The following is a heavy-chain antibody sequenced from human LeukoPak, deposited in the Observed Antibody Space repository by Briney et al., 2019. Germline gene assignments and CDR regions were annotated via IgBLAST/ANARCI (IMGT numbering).Heavy chain of an antibody. D-gene: IGHD3-22*01. CDR2: TYYRSKWYN. CDR3: ARGFHSSGYYRLGYYYGMDV. Sequence: SQTLSLTCAISGDSVSSNSAAWNWIRQSPSRGLEWLGRTYYRSKWYNDYAVSVKSRITINPDTSKNQFSLQLNPVTPEGTAVYYCARGFHSSGYYRLGYYYGMDVWGQGTTVTVSS. V-gene: IGHV6-1*01. CDR1: GDSVSSNSAA. J-gene: IGHJ6*02.